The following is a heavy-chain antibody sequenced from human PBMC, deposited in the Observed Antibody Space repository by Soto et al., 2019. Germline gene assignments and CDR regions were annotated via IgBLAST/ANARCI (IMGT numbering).Heavy chain of an antibody. D-gene: IGHD3-3*01. V-gene: IGHV4-39*01. CDR3: ARSGRVFGVVYYFDY. Sequence: QLQLQESGPGLVKPSETLSLTCTVSGDSISGSAHYWGWIRQPPGKGLEWIASIYYSGDTYYTPSLRSRVTISVDTSKNQFSLNLSSVTAADTAVYYCARSGRVFGVVYYFDYWGQGTLVTVSS. CDR2: IYYSGDT. J-gene: IGHJ4*02. CDR1: GDSISGSAHY.